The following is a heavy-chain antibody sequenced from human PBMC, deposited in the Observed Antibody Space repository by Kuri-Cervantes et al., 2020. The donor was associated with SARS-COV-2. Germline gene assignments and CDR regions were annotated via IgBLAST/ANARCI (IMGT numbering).Heavy chain of an antibody. V-gene: IGHV4-34*01. D-gene: IGHD3-10*01. CDR1: GGSFSGYY. J-gene: IGHJ3*02. Sequence: GSLRLSCAVYGGSFSGYYWSWVRQPPGKGLEWIGSIYYSGSTYYNPSLKSRVTISVDTSKNQFSLKLSSVTAADTAVYYCARHFGGSGSYSVPFDAFDIWGQGTMVTVSS. CDR3: ARHFGGSGSYSVPFDAFDI. CDR2: IYYSGST.